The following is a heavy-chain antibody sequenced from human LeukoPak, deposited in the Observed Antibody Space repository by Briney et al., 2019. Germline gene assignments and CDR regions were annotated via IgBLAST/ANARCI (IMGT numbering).Heavy chain of an antibody. Sequence: GGSLRLSCAASGFTFDDYAMHWVRQAPGKGLEWVSGISWNSGSIGYADSVKGRFTISRDNAKNSLYLQMNSLRAEDTVLHYCAKDDYDILTGSGGFDYWGQGTLVTVSS. CDR1: GFTFDDYA. J-gene: IGHJ4*02. D-gene: IGHD3-9*01. V-gene: IGHV3-9*01. CDR3: AKDDYDILTGSGGFDY. CDR2: ISWNSGSI.